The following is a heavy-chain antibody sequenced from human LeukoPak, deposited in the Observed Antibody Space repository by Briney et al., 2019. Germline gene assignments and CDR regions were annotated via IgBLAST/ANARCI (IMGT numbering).Heavy chain of an antibody. CDR1: GFTFSSYS. CDR3: ARPHEGIAAAGTDDYYYGMDV. D-gene: IGHD6-13*01. Sequence: GGSLRLSCAASGFTFSSYSMNWVRQAPGKGLEWVSYISSCSSTIYYADSVKGRFTISRDNAKNSLYLQMNSLRAEDTAVYYCARPHEGIAAAGTDDYYYGMDVWGQGTTVTVSS. CDR2: ISSCSSTI. V-gene: IGHV3-48*04. J-gene: IGHJ6*02.